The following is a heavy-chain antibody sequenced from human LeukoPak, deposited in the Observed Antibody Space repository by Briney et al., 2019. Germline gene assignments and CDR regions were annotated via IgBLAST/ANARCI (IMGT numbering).Heavy chain of an antibody. J-gene: IGHJ4*02. V-gene: IGHV4-59*01. CDR2: IYYSGST. Sequence: PSETLSLTCIVSGGSISSYYWSWIRQPPGKGLEWIGYIYYSGSTNYNPSLKSRVTISVDTSKKQFSLKLSSVTAADTAVYYCARAALSGCFDYWGQGTLVTVSS. D-gene: IGHD3-22*01. CDR3: ARAALSGCFDY. CDR1: GGSISSYY.